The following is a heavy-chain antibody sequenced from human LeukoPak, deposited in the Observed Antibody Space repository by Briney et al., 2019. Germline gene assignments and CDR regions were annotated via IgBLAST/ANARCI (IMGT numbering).Heavy chain of an antibody. V-gene: IGHV4-34*01. J-gene: IGHJ6*02. CDR2: INRSGST. D-gene: IGHD5-18*01. CDR3: ARGVYSYSYYYYYYGMDV. CDR1: GGSFSGYY. Sequence: PSETLSLTCAVYGGSFSGYYWSWIRQPPGKGLEWIGEINRSGSTNYNPSLKSRVTISVDTSKNQFSLKLSSVTAADTAVYYCARGVYSYSYYYYYYGMDVWGQGTTVTVSS.